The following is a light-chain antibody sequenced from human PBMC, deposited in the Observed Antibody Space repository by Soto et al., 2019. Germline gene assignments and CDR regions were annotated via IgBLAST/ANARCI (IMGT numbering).Light chain of an antibody. Sequence: EIVLTQSAATLSLSPGERATLSCRASQNVANYLDWYQQKPGQAPRLLIYESSNSATGIAARFSGSGSGIDFTLPIRTLEPEDVAVYYCQRRSNWPQTFGQGTKGNIK. CDR1: QNVANY. CDR3: QRRSNWPQT. V-gene: IGKV3-11*01. J-gene: IGKJ1*01. CDR2: ESS.